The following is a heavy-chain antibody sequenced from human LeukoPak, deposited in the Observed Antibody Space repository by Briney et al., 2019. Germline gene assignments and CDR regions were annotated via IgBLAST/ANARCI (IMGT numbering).Heavy chain of an antibody. J-gene: IGHJ6*02. Sequence: GRSLRLSCAASGFTFDDYAMHWVRQAPGKGLEWVSGISWNSGTIGYADSVKGRFTISRDNAKNSLYLQMNSLRAEDTALYYCAKASRLYYGMDVWGQGTTVTVSS. D-gene: IGHD6-19*01. CDR1: GFTFDDYA. V-gene: IGHV3-9*01. CDR3: AKASRLYYGMDV. CDR2: ISWNSGTI.